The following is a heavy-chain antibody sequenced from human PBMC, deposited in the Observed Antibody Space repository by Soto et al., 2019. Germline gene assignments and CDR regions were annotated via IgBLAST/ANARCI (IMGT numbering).Heavy chain of an antibody. CDR3: AREPGPGDYDFWRTFDY. CDR2: INHSGST. D-gene: IGHD3-3*01. Sequence: SETLSLTCAVYGGSFSGYYRSWIRQPPGKGLEWIGEINHSGSTNYNPSLKSRVTISVDMSKNQFSLKLSSVTAADTAVYYCAREPGPGDYDFWRTFDYWGQGTLVTVSS. V-gene: IGHV4-34*01. CDR1: GGSFSGYY. J-gene: IGHJ4*02.